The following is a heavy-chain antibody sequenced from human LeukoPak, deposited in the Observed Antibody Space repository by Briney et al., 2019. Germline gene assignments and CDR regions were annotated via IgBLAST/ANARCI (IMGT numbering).Heavy chain of an antibody. CDR2: ISWYSGIL. CDR3: ERGLGGDQGYFDL. D-gene: IGHD3-10*01. V-gene: IGHV3-9*01. CDR1: GFIFDDHA. J-gene: IGHJ2*01. Sequence: GGSLRLSCAASGFIFDDHAVHWVPQAPGRGLEWVSGISWYSGILAYAGSVKGRFTISRDNAKNSLNLQMNSLRTQDTALYYCERGLGGDQGYFDLWGRGTLATVSS.